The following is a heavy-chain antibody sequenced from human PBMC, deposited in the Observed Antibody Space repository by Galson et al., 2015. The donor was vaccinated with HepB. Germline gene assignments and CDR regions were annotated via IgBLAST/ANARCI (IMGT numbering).Heavy chain of an antibody. Sequence: CAISGDSVSSNSAAWNWIRQSPSRGLEWLGRTYYRSKWYNDYAVSVKSRITINPDTSKNQFSLQLNSVTPEDTAVYYCASTLVGYCSGGSCSELWFDPWGQGTLVTVSS. J-gene: IGHJ5*02. D-gene: IGHD2-15*01. CDR1: GDSVSSNSAA. CDR3: ASTLVGYCSGGSCSELWFDP. CDR2: TYYRSKWYN. V-gene: IGHV6-1*01.